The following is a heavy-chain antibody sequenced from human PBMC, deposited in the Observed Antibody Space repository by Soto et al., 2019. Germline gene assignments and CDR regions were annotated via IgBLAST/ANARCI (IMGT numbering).Heavy chain of an antibody. CDR1: GFTFSGFG. D-gene: IGHD4-17*01. CDR2: ISYDGNNK. J-gene: IGHJ4*02. CDR3: AKDHLPSTVTTPGY. Sequence: QVQLVESGGGVVQPGRSLRLSCAASGFTFSGFGMHWVRRAPGKGLEWVAVISYDGNNKYYADSVKGRFTISRDNSKNTLYLQMNTLRAEDTAVYYCAKDHLPSTVTTPGYWGQGTLVTVSS. V-gene: IGHV3-30*18.